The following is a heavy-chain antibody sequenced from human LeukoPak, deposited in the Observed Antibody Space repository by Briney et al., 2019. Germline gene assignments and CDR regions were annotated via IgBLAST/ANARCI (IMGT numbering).Heavy chain of an antibody. CDR2: ISYDGSNK. D-gene: IGHD3-22*01. V-gene: IGHV3-30*18. CDR1: GFTFSSYG. CDR3: ANLVITMIVDST. Sequence: GGSLRLSCAAPGFTFSSYGMHWVRQAPGKGLEWVAVISYDGSNKYYADSVKGRFTISRDNSKNTLYLQMNSLRAEDTAVYYCANLVITMIVDSTWGQGTLVTVSS. J-gene: IGHJ5*02.